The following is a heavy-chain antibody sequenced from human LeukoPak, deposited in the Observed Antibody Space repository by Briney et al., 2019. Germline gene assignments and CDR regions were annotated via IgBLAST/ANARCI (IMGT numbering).Heavy chain of an antibody. J-gene: IGHJ4*02. CDR1: GFTFDDYA. Sequence: GGSLRLSCAASGFTFDDYAMHWVRQAPGKGLEWVSGISWNSGSIGYADSVKGRFTISRDNAKNSLYLQMNSLRAEDMALYYCAKDNGEGTAMSTGGFDYWAQGTLVTVSS. CDR2: ISWNSGSI. CDR3: AKDNGEGTAMSTGGFDY. V-gene: IGHV3-9*03. D-gene: IGHD5-18*01.